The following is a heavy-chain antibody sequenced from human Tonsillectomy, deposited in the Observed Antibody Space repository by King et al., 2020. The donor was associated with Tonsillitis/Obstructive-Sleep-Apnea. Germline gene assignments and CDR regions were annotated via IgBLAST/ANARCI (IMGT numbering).Heavy chain of an antibody. CDR2: INTNSGGT. CDR3: ARDGGYFEDFDY. V-gene: IGHV1-2*04. D-gene: IGHD3-9*01. Sequence: QLVQSGAEVKKPGASVKVSCKTSGYIFTGYYMHWVRQAPGQGLEWMGWINTNSGGTKYAQKFQDWVTMTRDTSISTAYMELGGLRLDDTAVYYCARDGGYFEDFDYWGQGTLVTVSS. J-gene: IGHJ4*02. CDR1: GYIFTGYY.